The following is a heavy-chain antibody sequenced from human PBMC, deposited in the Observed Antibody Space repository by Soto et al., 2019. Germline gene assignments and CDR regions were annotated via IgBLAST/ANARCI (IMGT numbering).Heavy chain of an antibody. V-gene: IGHV4-31*03. CDR1: GGSISSGGYY. J-gene: IGHJ4*02. CDR2: IYYSGST. CDR3: ARSGYSYGPNPLLY. D-gene: IGHD5-18*01. Sequence: QVQLQESGPGLVKPSQTLSLTCTVSGGSISSGGYYWSWIRQHPGKGLEWIGYIYYSGSTYYNPSLKSRVTLAVDTSKNQFSLKLSSVAAADTAVYYCARSGYSYGPNPLLYWGQGTLVTVSS.